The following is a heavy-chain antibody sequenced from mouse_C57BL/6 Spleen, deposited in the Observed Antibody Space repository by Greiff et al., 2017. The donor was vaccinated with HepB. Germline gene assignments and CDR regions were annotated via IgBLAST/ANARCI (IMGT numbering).Heavy chain of an antibody. J-gene: IGHJ4*01. CDR3: ARRDNYVIYAMDY. V-gene: IGHV1-80*01. CDR2: IYPGDGDT. D-gene: IGHD1-3*01. CDR1: GYAFSSYW. Sequence: QVQLQQSGAELVKPGASVKISCKASGYAFSSYWMNWVKQRPGKGLEWIGQIYPGDGDTNYNGKFKGKATLTADKSSSTAYMQLSSLTSEDSAVYFCARRDNYVIYAMDYWGQGTSVTVSS.